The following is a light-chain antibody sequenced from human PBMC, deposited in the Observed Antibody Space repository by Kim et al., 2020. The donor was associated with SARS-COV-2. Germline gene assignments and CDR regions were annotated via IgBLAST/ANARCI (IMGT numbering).Light chain of an antibody. CDR1: QGISSI. J-gene: IGKJ1*01. CDR3: QKYNGSPWT. Sequence: ASVGDSVTITCRASQGISSIVAWYQLNPGNAPKLLIYDASAWQTGVPSRFSGSGSGTDFTLTISSLQPEDVATYYCQKYNGSPWTFGQGTKVDIK. V-gene: IGKV1-27*01. CDR2: DAS.